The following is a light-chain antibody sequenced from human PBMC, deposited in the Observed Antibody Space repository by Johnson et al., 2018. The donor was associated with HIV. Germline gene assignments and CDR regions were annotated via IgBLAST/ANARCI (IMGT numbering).Light chain of an antibody. CDR3: GTWDSSLSAGGV. V-gene: IGLV1-51*02. CDR2: ENN. Sequence: QSVLTQPPSVSAAPGQKVTISCSGSSSKIGNNYVSWYQQLPGTAPKLLIYENNKRPSGIPDRFSGSKSGTSATLDITGLQTGDEADYYGGTWDSSLSAGGVFGTGTKVTVL. J-gene: IGLJ1*01. CDR1: SSKIGNNY.